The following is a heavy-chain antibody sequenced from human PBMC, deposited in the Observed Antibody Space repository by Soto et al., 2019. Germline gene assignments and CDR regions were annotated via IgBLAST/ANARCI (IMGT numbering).Heavy chain of an antibody. CDR2: MSYDGRDK. CDR1: GVTCISYG. D-gene: IGHD2-15*01. Sequence: PVGSLRLSCAASGVTCISYGMHWVRQAPGKGLEWLAVMSYDGRDKYYADSVRGRFTISRDNSKNTVYLQLNSLRVEDTAVYYCAKARSGSWHEGYYFDNWGQGTLVTVSS. CDR3: AKARSGSWHEGYYFDN. V-gene: IGHV3-30*18. J-gene: IGHJ4*02.